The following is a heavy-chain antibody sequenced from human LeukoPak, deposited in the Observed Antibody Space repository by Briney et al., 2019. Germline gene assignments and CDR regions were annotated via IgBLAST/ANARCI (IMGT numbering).Heavy chain of an antibody. CDR1: GYTFTSYG. CDR2: ISAYNGNT. J-gene: IGHJ4*02. CDR3: AIRPYDFWSGYYRGFDY. Sequence: ASVKVSCKASGYTFTSYGISWVRQAPGQGLEWMGWISAYNGNTNYAQKLQGRVTMTTDTSTSTAYMEPRSLRSDDTAVYYCAIRPYDFWSGYYRGFDYWGQGTLVTVSS. D-gene: IGHD3-3*01. V-gene: IGHV1-18*01.